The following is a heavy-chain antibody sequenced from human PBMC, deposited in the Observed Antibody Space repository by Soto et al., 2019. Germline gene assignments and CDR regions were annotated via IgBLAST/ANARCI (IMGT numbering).Heavy chain of an antibody. CDR1: GFTFSSYA. V-gene: IGHV3-30-3*01. CDR3: ARDLRSGCCIDY. Sequence: QVQLVESGGGVVQPGRSLRLSCAASGFTFSSYAMHWVRQAPGKGLEWVAVISYDGSNKYYADSVKGRFTISRDNSKNTVYLQMNSLRAEDTAVYYCARDLRSGCCIDYWGQGTLVTVSS. CDR2: ISYDGSNK. D-gene: IGHD6-19*01. J-gene: IGHJ4*02.